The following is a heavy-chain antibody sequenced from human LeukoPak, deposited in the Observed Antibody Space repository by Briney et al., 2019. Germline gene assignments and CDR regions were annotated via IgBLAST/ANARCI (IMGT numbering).Heavy chain of an antibody. CDR3: AKTLSMVRGFDY. CDR2: ISGSGGST. D-gene: IGHD3-10*01. J-gene: IGHJ4*02. CDR1: GFTFSSYA. V-gene: IGHV3-23*01. Sequence: GGSLRLSCAASGFTFSSYAMSWVSQALGKGLEWVSAISGSGGSTYYADSVKGRFTISRDNSKNTLYLQMNSLRAEDTAVYYCAKTLSMVRGFDYWGQGTLVTVSS.